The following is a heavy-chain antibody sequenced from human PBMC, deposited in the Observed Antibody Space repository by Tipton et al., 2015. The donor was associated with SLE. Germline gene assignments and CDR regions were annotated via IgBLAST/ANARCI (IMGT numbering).Heavy chain of an antibody. J-gene: IGHJ4*02. CDR1: GGSISSGGHY. D-gene: IGHD3-22*01. CDR3: ARLLFAYDSSGAYGY. CDR2: IYYSGST. Sequence: LRLSCTVSGGSISSGGHYWSWIRQHPGKGLEWIGYIYYSGSTYYNPSLKSRVTISIDTSKNQFSLKLSSVTAADTAVYYCARLLFAYDSSGAYGYWGQGTLVTVSS. V-gene: IGHV4-31*02.